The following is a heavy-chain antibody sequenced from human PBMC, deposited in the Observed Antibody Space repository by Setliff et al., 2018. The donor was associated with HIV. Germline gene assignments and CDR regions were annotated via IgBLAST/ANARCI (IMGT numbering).Heavy chain of an antibody. D-gene: IGHD3-10*01. J-gene: IGHJ3*02. Sequence: PGESLKISCQASGYTFTTYWIAWVRQMPGKGLEWMGIIYPGDSDTRYSPSFQGQVTISADKSISTAYLQWSSLKASDTAMYYCARPATYGTLDAFDIWGQGTMVTVSS. CDR3: ARPATYGTLDAFDI. CDR2: IYPGDSDT. CDR1: GYTFTTYW. V-gene: IGHV5-51*01.